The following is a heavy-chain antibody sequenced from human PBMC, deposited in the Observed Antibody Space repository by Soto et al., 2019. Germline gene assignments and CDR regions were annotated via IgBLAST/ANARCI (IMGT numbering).Heavy chain of an antibody. CDR2: ISSSSSTI. D-gene: IGHD3-3*01. J-gene: IGHJ4*02. Sequence: EVQLVESGGGLVQPGGSLRLSCAASGFTFRSYSMNWVRQAPGKGLEWVSYISSSSSTIYYADSVKGRFTISRDNAKNSLYLQMNSLRDEDTAVYYCARDTQDDFWSGYYRDYWGQGTLVTVSS. CDR3: ARDTQDDFWSGYYRDY. V-gene: IGHV3-48*02. CDR1: GFTFRSYS.